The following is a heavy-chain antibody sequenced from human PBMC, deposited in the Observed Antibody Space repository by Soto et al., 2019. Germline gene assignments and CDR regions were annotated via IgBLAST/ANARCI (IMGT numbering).Heavy chain of an antibody. Sequence: SETLSLTCAVSGGSISSGGYSWSWIRQPPGKGLERIGYIYHSESTYYNPSLKSRVTISVDRSKNQFSLKLSSVTAADTAVYYCARGGYCISTSCYNWFDPWGQGTLVTVSS. D-gene: IGHD2-2*01. V-gene: IGHV4-30-2*01. CDR2: IYHSEST. J-gene: IGHJ5*02. CDR1: GGSISSGGYS. CDR3: ARGGYCISTSCYNWFDP.